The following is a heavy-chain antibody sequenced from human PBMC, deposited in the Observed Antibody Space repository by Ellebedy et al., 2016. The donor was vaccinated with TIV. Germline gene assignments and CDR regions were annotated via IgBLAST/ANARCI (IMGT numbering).Heavy chain of an antibody. Sequence: GESLKISXAASGFSFSNYPMTWVRQAPGKGLEWVSGISDSGGSTYYADSVKGRFTISRDNSKNTLYLQMNSLRAEDTAVYYCAKDKWELLRAYFDYWGQGTLVTVSS. J-gene: IGHJ4*02. D-gene: IGHD1-26*01. CDR2: ISDSGGST. V-gene: IGHV3-23*01. CDR3: AKDKWELLRAYFDY. CDR1: GFSFSNYP.